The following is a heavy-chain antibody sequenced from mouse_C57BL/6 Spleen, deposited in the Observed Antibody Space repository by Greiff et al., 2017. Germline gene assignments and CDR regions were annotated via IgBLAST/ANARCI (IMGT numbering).Heavy chain of an antibody. CDR3: AENYGSVYYAMDY. Sequence: VKLVESGPGLVQPSPCLSLSCTASGFSFTSYGVHWVRQSPGKGLEWLGVICSGGSTDYNAAFLSRLSITKDNSKSHVFFIMNMLQADDTAIYYGAENYGSVYYAMDYWGQGTSVTVSS. J-gene: IGHJ4*01. CDR1: GFSFTSYG. CDR2: ICSGGST. D-gene: IGHD1-1*01. V-gene: IGHV2-5*01.